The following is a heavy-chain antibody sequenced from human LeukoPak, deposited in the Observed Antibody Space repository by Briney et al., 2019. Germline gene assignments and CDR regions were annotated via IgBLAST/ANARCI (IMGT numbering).Heavy chain of an antibody. CDR1: GYNFTTYW. CDR3: ARRRDLYSGSYYPFDY. CDR2: IYPGDSDS. V-gene: IGHV5-51*01. J-gene: IGHJ4*02. Sequence: GESLKISCKGSGYNFTTYWIGWVRQMPGKGLEWMGIIYPGDSDSRYSPSFQAQVTISADKSISTAYLQWSSLKASDTAMYYCARRRDLYSGSYYPFDYWGQGTLVTVSS. D-gene: IGHD1-26*01.